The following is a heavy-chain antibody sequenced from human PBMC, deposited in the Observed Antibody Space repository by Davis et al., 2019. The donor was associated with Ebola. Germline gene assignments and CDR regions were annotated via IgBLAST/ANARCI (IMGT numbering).Heavy chain of an antibody. J-gene: IGHJ4*02. V-gene: IGHV3-30-3*01. Sequence: PGGSLRLSCAASGFTFSSYAMHWVRQAPGKGLEWVAFFSYDGSNKYYADSVKGRFTISRDNSKNTLYLQMDSLRPEDTAVYYCARDRGASRGNFDYWGQGTLVTVSS. CDR2: FSYDGSNK. CDR3: ARDRGASRGNFDY. D-gene: IGHD3-10*01. CDR1: GFTFSSYA.